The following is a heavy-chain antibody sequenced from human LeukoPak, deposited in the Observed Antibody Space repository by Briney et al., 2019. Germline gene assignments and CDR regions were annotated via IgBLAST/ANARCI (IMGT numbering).Heavy chain of an antibody. J-gene: IGHJ5*02. D-gene: IGHD2-2*01. CDR1: GGSISSYY. CDR2: IYYSGST. CDR3: ARENIVVVPAANNWFDP. Sequence: PSETLSLTCTVSGGSISSYYWSWIRQPPGKGLEWIGYIYYSGSTNYNPSLKSRVTISVDTSKNQFSLKLSSVTAADTAVYYCARENIVVVPAANNWFDPWGQGTLVTVSS. V-gene: IGHV4-59*01.